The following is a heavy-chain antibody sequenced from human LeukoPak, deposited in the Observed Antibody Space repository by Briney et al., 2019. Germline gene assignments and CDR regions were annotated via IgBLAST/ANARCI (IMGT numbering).Heavy chain of an antibody. CDR2: IIPFLGEV. D-gene: IGHD5-12*01. J-gene: IGHJ5*02. CDR1: GATLNIGHA. V-gene: IGHV1-69*04. CDR3: SPCGHAYDWFGP. Sequence: SVKVSCKAFGATLNIGHAFIWARQAPGQGLQWMGRIIPFLGEVNYAQNFQGRVSFTADKSTATMYMEMKSLRLDDTAIYYCSPCGHAYDWFGPWGQGTLVSVSS.